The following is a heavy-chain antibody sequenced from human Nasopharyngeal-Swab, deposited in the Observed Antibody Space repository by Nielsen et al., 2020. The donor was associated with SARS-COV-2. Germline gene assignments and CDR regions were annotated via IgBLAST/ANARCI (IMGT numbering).Heavy chain of an antibody. V-gene: IGHV3-23*01. CDR1: GFTFSNYA. D-gene: IGHD3-16*01. CDR2: ISGSGAHT. CDR3: ARVGGGDAFDI. Sequence: GESLKISCAASGFTFSNYAMTWVRQAPGRGLEWVSSISGSGAHTYYADSVKGRFTISRDNSKNTVFLQMNSLRAEDTAVYYCARVGGGDAFDIWGQGTMVTVSS. J-gene: IGHJ3*02.